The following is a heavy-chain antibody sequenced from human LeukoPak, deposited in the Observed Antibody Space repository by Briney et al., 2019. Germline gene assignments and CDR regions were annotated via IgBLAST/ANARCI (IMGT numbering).Heavy chain of an antibody. CDR2: ISYDGSNK. CDR3: ARDHHRRLYDSQARDTFDI. CDR1: GFTFSSYG. J-gene: IGHJ3*02. Sequence: PGGSLRLSCAASGFTFSSYGMHWVRQAPGKGLEWVAVISYDGSNKYCADSVKGRFTISRDNAKNSLYLQMNSLRAEDTAVYYCARDHHRRLYDSQARDTFDIWGQGTMVTVSS. D-gene: IGHD3-22*01. V-gene: IGHV3-30*03.